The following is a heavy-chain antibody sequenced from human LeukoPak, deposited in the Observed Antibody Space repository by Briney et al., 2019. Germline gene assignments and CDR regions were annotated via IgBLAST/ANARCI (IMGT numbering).Heavy chain of an antibody. Sequence: PGRSLRLSCAASGFTFSSYGMHWVRQAPCKGLDWVAVISYDGSNKYYADSVKGRFTISRDNSKNTLYLQMNSLRAEDTAVYYCAKTADSSGWYYYYYGMDVWGQGTTVTVSS. J-gene: IGHJ6*02. V-gene: IGHV3-30*18. CDR3: AKTADSSGWYYYYYGMDV. CDR1: GFTFSSYG. CDR2: ISYDGSNK. D-gene: IGHD6-19*01.